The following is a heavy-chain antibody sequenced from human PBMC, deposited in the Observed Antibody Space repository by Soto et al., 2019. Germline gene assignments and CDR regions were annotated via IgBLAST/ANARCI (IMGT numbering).Heavy chain of an antibody. D-gene: IGHD1-20*01. CDR1: GFTFSSYG. CDR2: IRGSGGNK. J-gene: IGHJ6*02. V-gene: IGHV3-23*01. Sequence: GGSLRLSCAASGFTFSSYGMHWVRQAPGKGLEWVSVIRGSGGNKYYADSVKGRFTISRDNSKNTLYLQMNSLRAEDTAVYYCAKDIRSTLYYYYGMDVWGQGTTVTVSS. CDR3: AKDIRSTLYYYYGMDV.